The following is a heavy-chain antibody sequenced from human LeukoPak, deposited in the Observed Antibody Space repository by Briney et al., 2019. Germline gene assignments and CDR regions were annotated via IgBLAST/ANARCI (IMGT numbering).Heavy chain of an antibody. V-gene: IGHV3-15*01. D-gene: IGHD2-15*01. Sequence: GGSLRLSFAASGFSFNYAWMSWVRQAPGKGLEWVGRIKSKTDGGTTDYAAPVKGRFTISRDDSKNTVYLQMNSLKTEDTAVYYCTTDTEDFYFDYWGPGTQVTVSS. CDR3: TTDTEDFYFDY. CDR1: GFSFNYAW. CDR2: IKSKTDGGTT. J-gene: IGHJ4*02.